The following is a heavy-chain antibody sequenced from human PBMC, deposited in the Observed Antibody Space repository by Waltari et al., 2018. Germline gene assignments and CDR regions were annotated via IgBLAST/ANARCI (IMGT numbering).Heavy chain of an antibody. CDR1: GHSISTTYY. D-gene: IGHD7-27*01. CDR3: AAYLPDWGRGRDY. CDR2: IYHSGST. J-gene: IGHJ4*02. Sequence: QVQLPASGPGLVKPSETLSLTCAVSGHSISTTYYWGWIRQSPGKGLEWIANIYHSGSTYYNPSLKSRVTISLDTSKNRFSLNLRSVTAADTAVYYCAAYLPDWGRGRDYWGQGTLVTVSS. V-gene: IGHV4-38-2*01.